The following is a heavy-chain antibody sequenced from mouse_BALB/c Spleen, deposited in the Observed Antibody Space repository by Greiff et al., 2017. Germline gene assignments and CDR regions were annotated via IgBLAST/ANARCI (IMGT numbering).Heavy chain of an antibody. CDR1: GFSLTGYG. J-gene: IGHJ4*01. D-gene: IGHD2-1*01. Sequence: VQGVESGPGLVAPSQSLSITCTVSGFSLTGYGVNWVRQPPGKGLEWLGMIWGDGSTDYNSALKSRLSISKDNSKSQVFLKMNSLQTDDTARYYCARVYYGKERAMDYWGQGTSVTVSS. V-gene: IGHV2-6-7*01. CDR3: ARVYYGKERAMDY. CDR2: IWGDGST.